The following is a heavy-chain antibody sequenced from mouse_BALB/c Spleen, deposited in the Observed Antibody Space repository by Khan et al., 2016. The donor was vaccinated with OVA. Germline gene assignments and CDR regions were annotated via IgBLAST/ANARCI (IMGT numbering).Heavy chain of an antibody. J-gene: IGHJ2*01. CDR3: AIWIVRGYEYCFDY. D-gene: IGHD2-2*01. Sequence: VRLQQSGPELVKPGASVKISCKASGYTFTDYNMHWVKQSHGQGLEWIGYIYPYNGGTGYNQKFKSKATLTVDRSSSTAYMELRSLTSDDSAVYYGAIWIVRGYEYCFDYWGQGTTLTVSS. CDR2: IYPYNGGT. CDR1: GYTFTDYN. V-gene: IGHV1S29*02.